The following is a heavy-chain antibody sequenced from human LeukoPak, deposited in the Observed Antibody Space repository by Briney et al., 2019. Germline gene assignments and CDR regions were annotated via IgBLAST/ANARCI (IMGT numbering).Heavy chain of an antibody. CDR2: ISAYNGNT. CDR1: GYTFTSYG. Sequence: ASVKVSCKASGYTFTSYGISWVRQAPGQGLEWTGWISAYNGNTNYAQKLQGRVTMTTDTSSSTAYMELRSLRSDDMAVYYCARCPHYDSSGYYPFDYWGQGTLVTVSS. D-gene: IGHD3-22*01. CDR3: ARCPHYDSSGYYPFDY. V-gene: IGHV1-18*03. J-gene: IGHJ4*02.